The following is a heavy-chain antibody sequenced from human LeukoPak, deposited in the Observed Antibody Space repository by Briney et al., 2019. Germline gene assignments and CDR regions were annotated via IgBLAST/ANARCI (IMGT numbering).Heavy chain of an antibody. J-gene: IGHJ5*02. V-gene: IGHV4-59*01. CDR1: GGSISSYY. CDR2: IYYSGST. Sequence: SETLSLTCTVSGGSISSYYWSWIRQPPGKGLEWIGYIYYSGSTNYNPSLKSRVTILVDTSKNQFSLKLSSVTAADTAVYYCAREGPGWFDPWGQGTLVTVSS. CDR3: AREGPGWFDP.